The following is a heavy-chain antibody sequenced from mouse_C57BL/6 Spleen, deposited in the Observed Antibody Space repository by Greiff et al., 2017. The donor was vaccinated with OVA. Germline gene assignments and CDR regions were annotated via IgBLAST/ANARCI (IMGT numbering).Heavy chain of an antibody. CDR2: IDPEDGDT. CDR1: GFNIKDYY. J-gene: IGHJ1*03. Sequence: VQLQQSGAELVRPGASVKLSCTASGFNIKDYYMHWVQQRPEQGLEWIGRIDPEDGDTEYAPKFQGKATMTADTSSNTAYLQLSSLTSEDTAVYYCTTADYYGSSPWYFDVWGTGTTVTVSS. V-gene: IGHV14-1*01. CDR3: TTADYYGSSPWYFDV. D-gene: IGHD1-1*01.